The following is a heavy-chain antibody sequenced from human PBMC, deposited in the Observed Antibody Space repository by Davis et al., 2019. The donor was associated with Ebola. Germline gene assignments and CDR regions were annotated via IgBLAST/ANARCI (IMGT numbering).Heavy chain of an antibody. V-gene: IGHV3-15*01. CDR2: IKSKTDGGTA. D-gene: IGHD3-3*01. J-gene: IGHJ4*02. Sequence: GESLKISCAASGFTFSSSGMHWVRQAPGKGLEWVGRIKSKTDGGTADYAVPVKGRFTISRDDSKNTLYLQMNSLKTEDTAVYYCTSQSRNYDFWSGYRYYFDYWGQGTLVTVSS. CDR3: TSQSRNYDFWSGYRYYFDY. CDR1: GFTFSSSG.